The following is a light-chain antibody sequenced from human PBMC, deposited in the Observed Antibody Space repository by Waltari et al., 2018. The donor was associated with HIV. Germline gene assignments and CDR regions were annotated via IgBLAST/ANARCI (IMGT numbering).Light chain of an antibody. V-gene: IGKV4-1*01. Sequence: DIVMTQSPDSLAVSLGERATINCKSSQSVSFSSNNKNYLAWYQQKPGQPPKLLIYWASTRESGVPDRFSGSGSGTDFTLTISSLQAEDVAVYYCQQYYTTPWRFGPGTKVDIK. CDR2: WAS. CDR3: QQYYTTPWR. CDR1: QSVSFSSNNKNY. J-gene: IGKJ3*01.